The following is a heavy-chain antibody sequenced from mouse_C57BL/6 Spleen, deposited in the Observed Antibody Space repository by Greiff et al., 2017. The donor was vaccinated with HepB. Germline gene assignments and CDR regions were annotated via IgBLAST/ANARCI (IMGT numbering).Heavy chain of an antibody. D-gene: IGHD1-1*01. CDR3: ARDNYYGSSWVYFDY. CDR2: ISYDGSN. Sequence: EVKLEESGPGLVKPSQSLSLTCSVTGYSITSGYYWNWIRQFPGNQLEWMGYISYDGSNNYNPSFKNRISITSDTSKNQFFLKLNSVTTEDTATYDCARDNYYGSSWVYFDYWGQGTTLTVSS. J-gene: IGHJ2*01. CDR1: GYSITSGYY. V-gene: IGHV3-6*01.